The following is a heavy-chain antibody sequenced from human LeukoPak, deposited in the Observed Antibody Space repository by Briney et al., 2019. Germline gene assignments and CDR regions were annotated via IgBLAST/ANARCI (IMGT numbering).Heavy chain of an antibody. CDR3: ATGGSYDSSGPNNWFDP. J-gene: IGHJ5*02. Sequence: ASVKVSCKASGYAFTSYDINWVRQATGQGLEWMGWMNPNSGNTGYAQKFQGRVTMTRNTSISTAYMELSSLRSEDTAVYYCATGGSYDSSGPNNWFDPWGQGTLVTVSS. V-gene: IGHV1-8*01. CDR1: GYAFTSYD. CDR2: MNPNSGNT. D-gene: IGHD3-22*01.